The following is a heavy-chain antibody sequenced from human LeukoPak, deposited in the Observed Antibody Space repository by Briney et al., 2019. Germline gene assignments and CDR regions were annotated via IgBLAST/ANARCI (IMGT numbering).Heavy chain of an antibody. V-gene: IGHV1-2*02. CDR2: INPNSGGT. J-gene: IGHJ5*02. CDR1: GYTFTGYY. D-gene: IGHD6-19*01. CDR3: ARDLELGSGYRNNWFDP. Sequence: ASVKVSCKASGYTFTGYYMHWVRQAPGQGLEWMGWINPNSGGTNYAQKFQGRVTMTRDTSISTAYMELSRLRSDDTAVYYCARDLELGSGYRNNWFDPWGQGTLVTVSS.